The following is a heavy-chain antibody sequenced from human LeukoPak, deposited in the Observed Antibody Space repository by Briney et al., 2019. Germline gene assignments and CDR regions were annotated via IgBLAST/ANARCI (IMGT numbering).Heavy chain of an antibody. CDR3: ARAPTSEQQLQFDY. Sequence: GGSLRLSCVVSGFTLSSYYMNWVRQAPGKGLEWVSSISSSRSYIYYADSVKGRFTISRDNAKNSLYPQMNSLRAEDTAVYYCARAPTSEQQLQFDYWGQGTLVTVSS. D-gene: IGHD6-13*01. CDR2: ISSSRSYI. J-gene: IGHJ4*02. V-gene: IGHV3-21*01. CDR1: GFTLSSYY.